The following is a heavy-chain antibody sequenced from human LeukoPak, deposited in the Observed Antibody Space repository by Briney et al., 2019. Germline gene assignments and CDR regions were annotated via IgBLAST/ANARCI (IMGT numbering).Heavy chain of an antibody. Sequence: GGSLRLSCAASGFTFSRFAMTWVRQAPGKGLEWVSTIRSNGDTAYNADSVRGRFAISRDNSKNALFLQMNSLRVEDTAIYYCAKGQELDDGVFDSWGQGTLVTVSS. CDR1: GFTFSRFA. D-gene: IGHD1-1*01. CDR2: IRSNGDTA. CDR3: AKGQELDDGVFDS. J-gene: IGHJ4*02. V-gene: IGHV3-23*01.